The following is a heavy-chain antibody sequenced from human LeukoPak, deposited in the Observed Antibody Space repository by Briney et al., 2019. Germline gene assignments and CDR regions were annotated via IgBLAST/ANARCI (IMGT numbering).Heavy chain of an antibody. V-gene: IGHV4-31*03. CDR2: IYYSGST. J-gene: IGHJ4*02. Sequence: TLSLTCTVSGGSISSGGYYWSWIRQHPGKGLEWIGYIYYSGSTYYNPSLKSRVTISVDTSKNQFSLRLSSVTAADTAVYYCARDLAAAGHFDYWGQGTLVTVSS. CDR1: GGSISSGGYY. D-gene: IGHD6-13*01. CDR3: ARDLAAAGHFDY.